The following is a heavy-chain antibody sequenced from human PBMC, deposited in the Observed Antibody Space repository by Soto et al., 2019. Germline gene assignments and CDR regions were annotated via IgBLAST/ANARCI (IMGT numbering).Heavy chain of an antibody. CDR3: ARATELGFDY. Sequence: EVQLEESGGGLVKPGGSLRLSCAASGFTFSRYSMNWVRQAPEKGLQWVSSISSSSSYIYYADSVKGRFTISRDNAKNSLYLQMNSLRAEDTAVYYCARATELGFDYWGQGTLVTVSS. J-gene: IGHJ4*02. CDR1: GFTFSRYS. CDR2: ISSSSSYI. V-gene: IGHV3-21*01. D-gene: IGHD7-27*01.